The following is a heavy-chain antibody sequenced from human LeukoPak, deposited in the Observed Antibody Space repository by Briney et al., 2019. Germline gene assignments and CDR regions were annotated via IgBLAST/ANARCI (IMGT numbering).Heavy chain of an antibody. V-gene: IGHV3-23*01. D-gene: IGHD1-7*01. CDR1: GFTFSNYA. CDR2: ISGSGGST. J-gene: IGHJ6*03. Sequence: GGSLRLSCAASGFTFSNYAMNWVRQAPGKGLEWVSAISGSGGSTYYADSVKGRFTISRDNSKNTLYLQMNSLRAEDTAVYYCARGATTRYYYYMDVWGKGTTVTVSS. CDR3: ARGATTRYYYYMDV.